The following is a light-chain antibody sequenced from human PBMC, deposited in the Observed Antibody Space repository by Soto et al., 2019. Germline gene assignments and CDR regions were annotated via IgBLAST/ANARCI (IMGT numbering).Light chain of an antibody. Sequence: AIQMTQSPSSLSASVGDRVTITCRASQGIRNDLGWYQQKPGKAPKLLIYAGSSLQSGVPSRFSGSGSGTDFTLSISSLQPEDFATYYCLQDYNYPYTFGQGTKLEIK. V-gene: IGKV1-6*01. CDR2: AGS. CDR1: QGIRND. CDR3: LQDYNYPYT. J-gene: IGKJ2*01.